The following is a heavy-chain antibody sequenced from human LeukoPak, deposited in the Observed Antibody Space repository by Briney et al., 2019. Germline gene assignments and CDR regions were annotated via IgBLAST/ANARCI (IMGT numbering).Heavy chain of an antibody. CDR1: GYTFTKYY. Sequence: ASVKVSCKASGYTFTKYYMHWVRQAPGQGLEWMGIINPSGGSTNYAQKFQGRVTLTRDTSTSTVYMELSSLISEDTAVYYCARGGDIILVPAAPGDYWGQGTLVTVSS. V-gene: IGHV1-46*01. CDR3: ARGGDIILVPAAPGDY. D-gene: IGHD2-2*01. CDR2: INPSGGST. J-gene: IGHJ4*02.